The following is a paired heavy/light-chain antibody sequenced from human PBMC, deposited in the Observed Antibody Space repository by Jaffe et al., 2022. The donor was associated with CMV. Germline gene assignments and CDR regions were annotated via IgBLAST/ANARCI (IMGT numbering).Heavy chain of an antibody. Sequence: QVQLQQWGAGLVKPSETLSLTCAVYSESFSDYYWSWIRQPPGMGLEWIAEINHRGSTNYNPSLKSRVTISVDTSKNQFSLKLRSVTAADTAIYYCVGRSLFVDYWGQGTLVTVSS. CDR2: INHRGST. CDR3: VGRSLFVDY. CDR1: SESFSDYY. J-gene: IGHJ4*02. D-gene: IGHD2-21*01. V-gene: IGHV4-34*01.
Light chain of an antibody. V-gene: IGLV1-51*02. J-gene: IGLJ3*02. CDR1: TSNIGINY. Sequence: QSVLTQPPSVSAAPGQRVTISCSGSTSNIGINYVSWYQQLPGTAPKLLIYENNKRPSGIPDRFSGSKSGTSATLGITGLQTGDEADYYCGTWDSSLSAGRVFGGGTKLTVL. CDR2: ENN. CDR3: GTWDSSLSAGRV.